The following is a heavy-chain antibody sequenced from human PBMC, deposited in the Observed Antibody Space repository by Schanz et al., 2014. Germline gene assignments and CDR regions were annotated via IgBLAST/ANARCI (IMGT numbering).Heavy chain of an antibody. D-gene: IGHD3-22*01. CDR3: VRAGYETTGYYHLESWVGDYFDS. J-gene: IGHJ4*02. Sequence: QVQLVESGGGVVQPGRSLRLSCAASGFTFSKYGMHWVRQAPGKGLEWVAVIWYDGSNKDYADSVKGRFTISRDNSKNMVYLQMNSLRAEDTAVYYCVRAGYETTGYYHLESWVGDYFDSWGQGALVTVSS. V-gene: IGHV3-33*01. CDR2: IWYDGSNK. CDR1: GFTFSKYG.